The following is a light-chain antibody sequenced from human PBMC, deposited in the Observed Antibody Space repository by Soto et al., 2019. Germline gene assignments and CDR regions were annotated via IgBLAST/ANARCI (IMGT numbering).Light chain of an antibody. CDR2: GAS. V-gene: IGKV3-20*01. Sequence: EIVLTQSPGTLSLSPGERATLSCSASQSVSSSYLAWYQQKPGQARRLLIYGASSRATGIPDRFSGSGSGTDFTLTISRLEPEDLAVYYCQQYGSSPGTFGQGTKVEIK. J-gene: IGKJ1*01. CDR1: QSVSSSY. CDR3: QQYGSSPGT.